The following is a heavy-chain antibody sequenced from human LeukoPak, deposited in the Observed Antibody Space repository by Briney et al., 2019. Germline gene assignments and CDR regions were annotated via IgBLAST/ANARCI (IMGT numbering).Heavy chain of an antibody. CDR3: ARGGYSRPDY. CDR1: GFSFSSFW. J-gene: IGHJ4*02. D-gene: IGHD4-11*01. CDR2: IKDDGSEK. V-gene: IGHV3-7*01. Sequence: GGSLRLSCAASGFSFSSFWMSWVRQAPGKGLEWVANIKDDGSEKYYVDSVKGRFTISRDNAKNSLYLQMNSLRAEDTAVYYCARGGYSRPDYWGQGTLVTVSS.